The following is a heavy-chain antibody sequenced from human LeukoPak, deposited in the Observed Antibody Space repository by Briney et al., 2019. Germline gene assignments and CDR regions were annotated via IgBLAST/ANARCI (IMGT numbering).Heavy chain of an antibody. CDR2: ISVSGGST. V-gene: IGHV3-23*01. CDR1: GFIFSSEA. CDR3: AKDPSRPAYYYYGMDV. J-gene: IGHJ6*02. Sequence: GGSLRLSCAASGFIFSSEAMSWVRQAPGKGLEWVSAISVSGGSTYYADSMKGRFTISRDNSKNTLYLQMNSLRAEDTAVYYCAKDPSRPAYYYYGMDVWGQGTPVTVSS.